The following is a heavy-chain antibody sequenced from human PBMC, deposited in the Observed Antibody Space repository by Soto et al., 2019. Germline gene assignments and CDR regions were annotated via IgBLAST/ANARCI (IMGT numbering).Heavy chain of an antibody. CDR3: ARDSGGISY. CDR2: IYYSGST. Sequence: QVQLQESGPGLVKPSETLSLTCTVSGGSVSSGSYYWSWIRQPPGKGLEWIGYIYYSGSTNYNPSLKGRVTISVDTSKNQFSLKLSSVTAADTAVYYCARDSGGISYWGQGTLVTVSS. D-gene: IGHD2-15*01. CDR1: GGSVSSGSYY. J-gene: IGHJ4*02. V-gene: IGHV4-61*01.